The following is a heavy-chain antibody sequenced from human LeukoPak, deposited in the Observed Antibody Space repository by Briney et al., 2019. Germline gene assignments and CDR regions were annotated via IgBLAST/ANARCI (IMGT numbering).Heavy chain of an antibody. J-gene: IGHJ5*02. D-gene: IGHD2/OR15-2a*01. CDR1: GFTFSTYA. CDR3: TKDAYLGSNWLDP. CDR2: ISGTGGST. V-gene: IGHV3-23*01. Sequence: GGSLRLSCAASGFTFSTYAMTWVRQAPGKGLEWVSLISGTGGSTYYADSVKGRFTISRDNSKNTLYLQMNSLRAEDTAVYYCTKDAYLGSNWLDPWGQGTLVTVSS.